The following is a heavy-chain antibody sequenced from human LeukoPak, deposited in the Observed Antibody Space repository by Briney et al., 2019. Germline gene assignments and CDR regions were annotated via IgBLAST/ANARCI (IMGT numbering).Heavy chain of an antibody. D-gene: IGHD4-23*01. V-gene: IGHV4-39*07. Sequence: SETQSLTCTVSGGSISSSSYYWGWIRQPPGKGLEWIGSICYSGSTYYNPSLKSRVTISVDTSKNQFSLRLTSVTAADTAVYYCARVGTTVVTQGMDSWGQGTLVTVSS. CDR3: ARVGTTVVTQGMDS. CDR1: GGSISSSSYY. J-gene: IGHJ4*02. CDR2: ICYSGST.